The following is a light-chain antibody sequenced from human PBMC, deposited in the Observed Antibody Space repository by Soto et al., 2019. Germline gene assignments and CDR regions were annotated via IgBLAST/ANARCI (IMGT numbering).Light chain of an antibody. CDR1: SGHTNYA. CDR2: LNSDGSH. Sequence: QPVLTQSPSASASLGASVKVTCTLNSGHTNYAIAWHQQLPEKGPRYLMKLNSDGSHYRGDGIPDRFSGSSSGAERYLTISSLQAEDEADYYCQTWGTGTSVIFGGGTKVTVL. CDR3: QTWGTGTSVI. V-gene: IGLV4-69*01. J-gene: IGLJ2*01.